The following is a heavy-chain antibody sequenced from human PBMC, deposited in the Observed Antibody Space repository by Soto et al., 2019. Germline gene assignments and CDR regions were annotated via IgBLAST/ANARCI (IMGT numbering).Heavy chain of an antibody. Sequence: QVQLVQSGAEVKKPGSSVKVSCKASGGTFSSYSINWVRQAPGQGLEWMGEIIPIFGTANYAQKFQGRVRITADESTSTAYTELSSLRSEDTAVYYGARDGGRHSGGIGYWGQGPVVSVSS. CDR3: ARDGGRHSGGIGY. J-gene: IGHJ4*02. D-gene: IGHD1-26*01. V-gene: IGHV1-69*01. CDR2: IIPIFGTA. CDR1: GGTFSSYS.